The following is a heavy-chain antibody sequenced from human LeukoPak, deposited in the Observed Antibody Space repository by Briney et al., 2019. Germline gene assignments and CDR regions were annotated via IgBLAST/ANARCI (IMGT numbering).Heavy chain of an antibody. CDR1: GFTFSSYA. Sequence: GGSLRLSCAASGFTFSSYAMSWVRQAPGKGLEWVSAISGSGGSTYYADSVKCRFTISRDNSKNTLCLQMNSLRAEDTAVYYCAKGLRIVVVPAAFYYWGQGTLVTVSS. CDR3: AKGLRIVVVPAAFYY. D-gene: IGHD2-2*01. V-gene: IGHV3-23*01. CDR2: ISGSGGST. J-gene: IGHJ4*02.